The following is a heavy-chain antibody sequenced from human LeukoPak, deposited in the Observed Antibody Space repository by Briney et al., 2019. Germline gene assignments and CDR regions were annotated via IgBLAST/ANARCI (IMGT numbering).Heavy chain of an antibody. CDR2: ISRSGSPI. CDR1: GFVVSDYY. V-gene: IGHV3-11*01. J-gene: IGHJ3*01. CDR3: EGTLAISGSDCFDL. Sequence: GGSLRLSCAASGFVVSDYYMSWIRQAPGKELEWLAYISRSGSPIYYADSVKGRFIISRDNANNSLYLQMSSLRAEDTAVYYCEGTLAISGSDCFDLWGQGSMVTVSS. D-gene: IGHD6-19*01.